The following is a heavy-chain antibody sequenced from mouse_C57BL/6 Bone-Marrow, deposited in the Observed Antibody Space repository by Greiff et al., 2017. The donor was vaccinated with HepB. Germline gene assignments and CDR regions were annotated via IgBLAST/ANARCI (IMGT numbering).Heavy chain of an antibody. CDR1: GFTFSDYG. Sequence: EVQGVESGGGLVKPGGSLKLSCAASGFTFSDYGMHWVRQAPEKGLEWVAYISSGSSNNYYADTVKGRFTISIDNAKNTPFLQMTSLRSEDTAMYYCAMGWLLRAMDYWGQGTSVTVSS. V-gene: IGHV5-17*01. CDR2: ISSGSSNN. CDR3: AMGWLLRAMDY. J-gene: IGHJ4*01. D-gene: IGHD2-3*01.